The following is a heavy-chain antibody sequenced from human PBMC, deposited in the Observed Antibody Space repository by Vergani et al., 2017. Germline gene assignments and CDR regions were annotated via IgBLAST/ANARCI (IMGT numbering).Heavy chain of an antibody. V-gene: IGHV3-9*01. J-gene: IGHJ4*02. CDR1: GFTFDDYA. CDR2: ISWNSGSI. CDR3: AKDGSGYAYYCDY. D-gene: IGHD3-22*01. Sequence: EVQLVESGGGLVQPGRSLRLSCAASGFTFDDYAMHWVRQAPGKGLEWVSGISWNSGSIGYADSVKGRFTISRDNAKNSLYLQMNSLRAEDTALYYCAKDGSGYAYYCDYWGQGTLVTVSS.